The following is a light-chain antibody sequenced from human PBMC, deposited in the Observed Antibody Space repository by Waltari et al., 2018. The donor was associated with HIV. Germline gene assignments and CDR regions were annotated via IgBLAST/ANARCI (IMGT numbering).Light chain of an antibody. CDR2: RNT. V-gene: IGLV3-9*01. Sequence: YQVTQPLSMSVALGQTAWITCEGNNIGSKKVHWYQKTSGQAPVVVIYRNTNRPTGIPERFSGLNSGNMATLTITSAQVGDEADYYCQVWDVSSVVFGGGTALTVL. CDR3: QVWDVSSVV. CDR1: NIGSKK. J-gene: IGLJ2*01.